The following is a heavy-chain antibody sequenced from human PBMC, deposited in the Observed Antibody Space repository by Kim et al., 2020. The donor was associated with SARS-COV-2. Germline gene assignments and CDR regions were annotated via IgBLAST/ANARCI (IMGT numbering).Heavy chain of an antibody. CDR2: IYYSGST. D-gene: IGHD2-15*01. CDR3: ARVIVVVVAATDTAMVTGGMDV. Sequence: SETLSLTCTVSGGSISSGGYYWSWIRQHPGKGLEWIGYIYYSGSTYYNPSLKSRVTISVDTSKNQFSLKLSSVTAADTAVYYCARVIVVVVAATDTAMVTGGMDVWGQGTTVTVSS. J-gene: IGHJ6*02. CDR1: GGSISSGGYY. V-gene: IGHV4-31*03.